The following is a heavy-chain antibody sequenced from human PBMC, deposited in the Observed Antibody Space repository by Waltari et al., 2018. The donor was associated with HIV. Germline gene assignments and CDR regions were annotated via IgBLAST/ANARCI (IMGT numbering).Heavy chain of an antibody. CDR3: ARTPYDTSGYCFDY. Sequence: QVQLVESGGGVVQPGRSLRLSCSASGFTFSSYGIHWVRQAPGKGLEWLAVVWYDGKNKYYAESVKGRFTVSRDNSKNTLFLQMNSLRVDDTAVYYCARTPYDTSGYCFDYWGQGTLVTVSS. CDR1: GFTFSSYG. J-gene: IGHJ4*02. D-gene: IGHD3-22*01. CDR2: VWYDGKNK. V-gene: IGHV3-33*01.